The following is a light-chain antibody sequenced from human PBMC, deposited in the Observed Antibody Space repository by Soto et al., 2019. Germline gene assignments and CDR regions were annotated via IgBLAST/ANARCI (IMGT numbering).Light chain of an antibody. CDR1: QSVSSSY. CDR2: GAS. V-gene: IGKV3-20*01. Sequence: IVLTQSPGTLSLSPGERATLSCRASQSVSSSYLAWYQQKPGQAPGLLIYGASSRATGIPDRFSGSGSGTDFTLTISSLEPEDFAVYYCQQYGSSPLTFGGGTKVEIK. J-gene: IGKJ4*01. CDR3: QQYGSSPLT.